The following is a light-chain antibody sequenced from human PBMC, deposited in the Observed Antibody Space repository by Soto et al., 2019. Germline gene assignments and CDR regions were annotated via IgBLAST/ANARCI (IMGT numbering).Light chain of an antibody. CDR3: KHGSHGRYT. Sequence: DVVLTQSPLSLPVIFGQSASISCRSIQSLVHRDGNTYLSWFLQRPGQSPRRLIYKVSNRDSGVPERFSGSGSGADFTLKISREEAEDVGVYYCKHGSHGRYTFGQGTKLEIK. V-gene: IGKV2-30*02. CDR1: QSLVHRDGNTY. J-gene: IGKJ2*01. CDR2: KVS.